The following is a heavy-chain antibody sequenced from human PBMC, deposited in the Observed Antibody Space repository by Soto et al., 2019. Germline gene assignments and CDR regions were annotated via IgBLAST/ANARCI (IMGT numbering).Heavy chain of an antibody. CDR2: ISSSSSYT. J-gene: IGHJ4*02. CDR3: ARERGSGSYYNVGY. V-gene: IGHV3-11*05. CDR1: GFTFSDYY. Sequence: HVQLVESGGGLVKSGGSLRLSCAASGFTFSDYYMSWIRQAPGKGLEWVSYISSSSSYTNYADSVKGRFTISRDNAKNSLYLQMNSLRAEDTAVYYCARERGSGSYYNVGYWGQGTLVTVSS. D-gene: IGHD3-10*01.